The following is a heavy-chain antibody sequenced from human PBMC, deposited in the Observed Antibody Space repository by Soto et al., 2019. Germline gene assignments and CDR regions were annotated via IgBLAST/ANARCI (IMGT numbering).Heavy chain of an antibody. CDR3: AEVRGYSFRFDA. V-gene: IGHV1-69*13. CDR1: GGTFSSYA. CDR2: IIPIFGTA. J-gene: IGHJ5*02. Sequence: SVKVSCKASGGTFSSYAISWVRQAPGQGLEWMGGIIPIFGTANYAPKFQGRVTITADESTSTAYMELSSLRSEDTVVYYCAEVRGYSFRFDAWGQGTLVNVSS. D-gene: IGHD5-18*01.